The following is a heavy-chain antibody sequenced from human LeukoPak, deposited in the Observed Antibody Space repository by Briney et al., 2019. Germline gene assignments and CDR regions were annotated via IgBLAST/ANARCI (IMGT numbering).Heavy chain of an antibody. CDR1: GFTFSSYW. Sequence: VGSLRLSCAASGFTFSSYWMSWVRQAPGRGLEWVANIKQDGSEKYYVDSVKGRFTISRGNAKNSLYLQMNSLRAEDTAVYYCARENSSPFDYWGQGTLVTVSS. J-gene: IGHJ4*02. D-gene: IGHD2/OR15-2a*01. CDR3: ARENSSPFDY. V-gene: IGHV3-7*01. CDR2: IKQDGSEK.